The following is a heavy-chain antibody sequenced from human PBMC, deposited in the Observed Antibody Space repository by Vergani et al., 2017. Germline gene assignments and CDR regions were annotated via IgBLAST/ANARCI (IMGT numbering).Heavy chain of an antibody. Sequence: QVQLQESGPGLVKPSETLSLTCIVSGDSISSYYWSWIRQSPEKGLEWIGSLYASGSTYYSPSLKSRVAISIDTSKNHFSLRLSSVTAADTAVYYCARHLRGYSYGVFDYWGQGREVTVSS. J-gene: IGHJ4*02. CDR3: ARHLRGYSYGVFDY. CDR2: LYASGST. CDR1: GDSISSYY. D-gene: IGHD5-18*01. V-gene: IGHV4-4*09.